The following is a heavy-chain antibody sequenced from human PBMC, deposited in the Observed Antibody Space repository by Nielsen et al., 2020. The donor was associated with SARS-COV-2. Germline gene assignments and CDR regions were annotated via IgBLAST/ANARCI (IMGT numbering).Heavy chain of an antibody. CDR1: GFTFNDYA. J-gene: IGHJ4*02. V-gene: IGHV3-9*01. CDR2: ISWNSGSI. CDR3: AKLSGSYYFEMPPDY. Sequence: SLNISCAASGFTFNDYAMHWVRQAPGKGLEWVSGISWNSGSIDYADSVKGRFTISRDNAKNSLYLQMNSLRAEDTALYYCAKLSGSYYFEMPPDYWGQGTLVTVYS. D-gene: IGHD1-26*01.